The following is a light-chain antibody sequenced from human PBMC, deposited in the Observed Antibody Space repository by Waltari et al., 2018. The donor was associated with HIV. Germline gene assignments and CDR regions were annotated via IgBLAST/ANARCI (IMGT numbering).Light chain of an antibody. V-gene: IGLV6-57*03. CDR2: EDT. J-gene: IGLJ1*01. Sequence: NFVLTQPHSVSESPGTTVTISCARSSANIASNHVQWYQQRPGSAPTPVIYEDTQRPSGVPDRFSGSIDSSSNSASLTIYELRTEDEADYYCQSYDNANPSIFGTGTRVTVL. CDR3: QSYDNANPSI. CDR1: SANIASNH.